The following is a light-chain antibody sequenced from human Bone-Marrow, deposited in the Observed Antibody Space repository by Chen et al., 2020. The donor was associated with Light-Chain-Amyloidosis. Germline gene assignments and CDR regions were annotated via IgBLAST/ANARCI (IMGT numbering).Light chain of an antibody. CDR1: NIGYTS. J-gene: IGLJ3*02. Sequence: SYVLTQPSSVSVAPGQTATIACGGNNIGYTSVHWYQQTPGQAPLLVVCDDSDRPSGIPGRLSGSNSGNTATLTISRVEAGDEADYYCQVWDRSSDRPVFGGGTKLTVL. V-gene: IGLV3-21*02. CDR3: QVWDRSSDRPV. CDR2: DDS.